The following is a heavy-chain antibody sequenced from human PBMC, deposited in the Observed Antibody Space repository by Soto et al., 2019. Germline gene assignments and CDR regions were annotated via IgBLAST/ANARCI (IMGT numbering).Heavy chain of an antibody. V-gene: IGHV1-2*02. Sequence: ASVTFSCTSSGYTFTVDYMHWVRQAPGEGLEWMGWINPNSGGTNYAQKFQGRVTMTRDTSISTAYMELSRLRSDDTAVYYCARDLEPGLDYYYGMDVWGQGTTVTVSS. CDR2: INPNSGGT. CDR1: GYTFTVDY. CDR3: ARDLEPGLDYYYGMDV. J-gene: IGHJ6*02. D-gene: IGHD3-16*01.